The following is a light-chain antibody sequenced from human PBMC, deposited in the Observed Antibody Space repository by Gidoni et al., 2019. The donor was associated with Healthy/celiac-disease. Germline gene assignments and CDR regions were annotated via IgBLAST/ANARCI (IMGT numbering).Light chain of an antibody. V-gene: IGLV2-14*01. Sequence: QPALPQPASVTGSPGQAITISGTGTSSDVGGYNYVSWYQHHPGKAPKPMIYEVSNRPSGVSNRFSGSKSVNTASLTISGLQAEDEADYFCSSYTITSTLVFGGGTKLTVL. CDR1: SSDVGGYNY. CDR3: SSYTITSTLV. J-gene: IGLJ2*01. CDR2: EVS.